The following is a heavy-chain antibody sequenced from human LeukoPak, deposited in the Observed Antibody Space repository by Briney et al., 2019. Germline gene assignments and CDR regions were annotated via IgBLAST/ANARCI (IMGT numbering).Heavy chain of an antibody. V-gene: IGHV4-4*02. CDR1: GGTISSNNW. D-gene: IGHD5-18*01. CDR3: ARDRGGYTYSHDY. Sequence: PSETLSLTCAVSGGTISSNNWWIWVRQSPEKGLEWIGEIYHDGSTNYNPSLKSRVTISMDKSKNQLSLKLNFVTAADTAVYYCARDRGGYTYSHDYWGQGTLVTVSS. J-gene: IGHJ4*02. CDR2: IYHDGST.